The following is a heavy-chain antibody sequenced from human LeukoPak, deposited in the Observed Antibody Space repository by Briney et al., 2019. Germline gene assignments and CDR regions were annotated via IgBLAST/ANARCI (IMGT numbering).Heavy chain of an antibody. CDR3: GSSADGYIDY. Sequence: GGSLRLSCAASGLTFLKHYLHWVGQAPGKGLLWVSRISSDGITALYAASVRGRVTLSRDNAPKTLYFQSNSLRGQDTAVYSFGSSADGYIDYWGQGTLVTLSS. CDR1: GLTFLKHY. J-gene: IGHJ4*02. D-gene: IGHD2-15*01. V-gene: IGHV3-74*01. CDR2: ISSDGITA.